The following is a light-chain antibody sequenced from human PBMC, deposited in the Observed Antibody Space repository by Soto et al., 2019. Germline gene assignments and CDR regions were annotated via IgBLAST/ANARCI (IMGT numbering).Light chain of an antibody. CDR1: QTILRS. Sequence: DIQMTQYPSSLSASVGDRVNITCRASQTILRSLNWYQQKPGRAPQLLIYRVSTLESGVPSRFSGGGSGTDFTLSINRLQPEDFATYYCQQCDSHLITFGQRTRPEI. V-gene: IGKV1-39*01. CDR2: RVS. CDR3: QQCDSHLIT. J-gene: IGKJ5*01.